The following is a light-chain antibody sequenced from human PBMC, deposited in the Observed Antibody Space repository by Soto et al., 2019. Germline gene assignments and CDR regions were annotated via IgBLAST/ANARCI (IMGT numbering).Light chain of an antibody. Sequence: MKQSPATLSVSPGERATLSCMASQSVSSYLAWYQQKPGQAPRLLIYDTSNRATGVPARFSGSGSGTEFTLTISSLQSEDFEVYYCQQYNNWPITFGQGTLLEI. CDR1: QSVSSY. V-gene: IGKV3D-15*01. CDR2: DTS. J-gene: IGKJ5*01. CDR3: QQYNNWPIT.